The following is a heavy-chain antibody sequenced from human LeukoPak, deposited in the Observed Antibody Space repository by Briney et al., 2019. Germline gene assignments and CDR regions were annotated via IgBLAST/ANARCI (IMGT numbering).Heavy chain of an antibody. V-gene: IGHV4-34*01. CDR3: ARKVWSTVARGRGFDY. CDR2: INHSGST. CDR1: GGSFSGYY. D-gene: IGHD4-23*01. Sequence: PSETLSLTCAVYGGSFSGYYWSWIRQPPGKGLEWIGEINHSGSTNYNPSLKSRVTISVDTSKNQFSLKLSSVTAADTAVYYCARKVWSTVARGRGFDYWGQGTLVTVSS. J-gene: IGHJ4*02.